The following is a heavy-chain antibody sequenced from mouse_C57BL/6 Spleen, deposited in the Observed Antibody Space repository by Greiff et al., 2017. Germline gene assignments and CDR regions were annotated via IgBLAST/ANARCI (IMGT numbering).Heavy chain of an antibody. D-gene: IGHD4-1*01. J-gene: IGHJ2*01. V-gene: IGHV14-4*01. CDR1: GFNIKDDY. CDR3: TTGRGYFDY. CDR2: IDPENGDT. Sequence: EVQLQQSGAELVRPGASVKLSCTASGFNIKDDYMHWVKQRPEQGLEWIGWIDPENGDTEYASKFQGKATITADTSSNTAYLQLSSLTSEDTAGYYCTTGRGYFDYWGQGTTLTVSS.